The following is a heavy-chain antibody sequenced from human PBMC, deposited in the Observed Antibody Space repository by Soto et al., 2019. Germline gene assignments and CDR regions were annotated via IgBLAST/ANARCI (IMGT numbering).Heavy chain of an antibody. CDR1: GRSFSGYY. J-gene: IGHJ5*02. V-gene: IGHV4-34*01. D-gene: IGHD3-10*01. CDR3: ARGSDGSGSYYKRGHWFDP. CDR2: INHSGST. Sequence: SETLSLTCAVDGRSFSGYYWSWIRQPPGKGLEWIGEINHSGSTNYNPSLKSRVTISVDTSKNQFSLKLSSVTAADTAVYYCARGSDGSGSYYKRGHWFDPWGQGTLVTVSS.